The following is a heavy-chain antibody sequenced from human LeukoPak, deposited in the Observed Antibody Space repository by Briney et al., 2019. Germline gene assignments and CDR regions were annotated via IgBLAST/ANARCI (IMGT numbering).Heavy chain of an antibody. CDR2: IYPADSHT. CDR1: GYNFPPYL. J-gene: IGHJ6*03. V-gene: IGHV5-51*01. CDR3: ARGSPDYYYQFLDV. Sequence: GESLNISCKGSGYNFPPYLSALGRQMPGKGQEGMGVIYPADSHTAYSPSFQGQVTLSVDKSISTAYLQWNSLKASDAARYYCARGSPDYYYQFLDVWGKGTTVTVSS.